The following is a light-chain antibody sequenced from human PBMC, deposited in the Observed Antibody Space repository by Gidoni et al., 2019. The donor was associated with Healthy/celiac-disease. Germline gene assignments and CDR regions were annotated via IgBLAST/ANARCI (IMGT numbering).Light chain of an antibody. Sequence: EIVMTHSPATLSVSPGERATLSCRASQSVSSNLAWYQQKPGQAPRLLIYGASTRATGFPARFSGSGSGTEFTLTISSRQSEDFAVYYCQQYNNWPPITFGQGTRLEIK. J-gene: IGKJ5*01. CDR3: QQYNNWPPIT. CDR2: GAS. V-gene: IGKV3-15*01. CDR1: QSVSSN.